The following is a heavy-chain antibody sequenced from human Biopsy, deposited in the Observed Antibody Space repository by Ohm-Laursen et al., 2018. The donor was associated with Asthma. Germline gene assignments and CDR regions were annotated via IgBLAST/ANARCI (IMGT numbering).Heavy chain of an antibody. CDR1: GFTFSSSA. CDR2: ITGSGGTT. Sequence: SLRLSCTATGFTFSSSAMSWVRQAPGKALERVSAITGSGGTTYYADSVRGRFTISRDNSKSTLFLQMDSLSAEDTAVYYCAKDFRGIAVAGDRGFDYWGQGTLVTVSS. D-gene: IGHD6-19*01. J-gene: IGHJ4*02. CDR3: AKDFRGIAVAGDRGFDY. V-gene: IGHV3-23*01.